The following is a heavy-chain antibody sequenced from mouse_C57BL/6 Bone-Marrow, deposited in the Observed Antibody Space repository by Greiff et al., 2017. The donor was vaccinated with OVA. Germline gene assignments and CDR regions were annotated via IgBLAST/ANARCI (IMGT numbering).Heavy chain of an antibody. CDR2: ISSGGSYT. J-gene: IGHJ2*01. CDR1: GFTFSSYG. V-gene: IGHV5-6*01. D-gene: IGHD1-1*01. Sequence: EVQLVESGGDLVKPGGSLKLSCAASGFTFSSYGMSWVRQTPDKRLEWVATISSGGSYTYYPDSVKGRFTISRDNAKNTLYLQMSSLKSEDTAMYYCARPHYYGSSPDYWGQGTTLTVSS. CDR3: ARPHYYGSSPDY.